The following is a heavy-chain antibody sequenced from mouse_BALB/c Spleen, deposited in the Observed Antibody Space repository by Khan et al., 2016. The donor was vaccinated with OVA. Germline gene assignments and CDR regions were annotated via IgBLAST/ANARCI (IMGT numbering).Heavy chain of an antibody. Sequence: VQLQQSGTELARPGASVKLSCKASGYIFIDYNINWVKQRTGQGLEWIGEISPGSGNTYYNEKFKGKATLTADKSSSTAYMKLSSLTSEDSAVYFGAREWGSWFPYWGQGTLITVSA. CDR3: AREWGSWFPY. CDR2: ISPGSGNT. D-gene: IGHD1-3*01. J-gene: IGHJ3*01. CDR1: GYIFIDYN. V-gene: IGHV1-77*01.